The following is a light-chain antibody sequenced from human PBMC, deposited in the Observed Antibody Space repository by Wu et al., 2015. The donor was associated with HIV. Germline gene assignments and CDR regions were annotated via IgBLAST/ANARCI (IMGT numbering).Light chain of an antibody. Sequence: EIVMTQSPATLSVSPGERATLSCRASQSVSSNLAWYQQKPGQAPRLLIYGASTRATGIPASFSGSGSGTEFTLTISSLQSEDFAVYYCQHYHNWPRTFGQGTKVEIK. CDR3: QHYHNWPRT. CDR1: QSVSSN. J-gene: IGKJ1*01. CDR2: GAS. V-gene: IGKV3-15*01.